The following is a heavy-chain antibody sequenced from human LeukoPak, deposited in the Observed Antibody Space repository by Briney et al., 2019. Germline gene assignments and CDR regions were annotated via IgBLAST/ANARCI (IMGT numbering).Heavy chain of an antibody. D-gene: IGHD1-26*01. J-gene: IGHJ6*02. CDR1: GFTVSSNY. Sequence: GGSLRLSCAASGFTVSSNYMSWVRQAPGKGLEWVSVIYSGGSTYYADSVKGRFTISRHNSKNTLYLQMNSLRAEDTAVYYCARHGAFASYYYYGMDVWGQGTTVAVSS. CDR2: IYSGGST. V-gene: IGHV3-53*04. CDR3: ARHGAFASYYYYGMDV.